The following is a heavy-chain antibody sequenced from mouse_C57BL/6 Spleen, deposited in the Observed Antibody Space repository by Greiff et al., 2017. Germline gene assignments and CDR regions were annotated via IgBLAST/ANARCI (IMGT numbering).Heavy chain of an antibody. CDR1: GYTFTDYY. CDR2: IYPGSGNT. Sequence: VQRVESGAELVRPGASVKLSCKASGYTFTDYYINWVKQRPGQGLEWIARIYPGSGNTYYNEKFKGKATLTAEKSSSTAYMQLSSLTSEDSAVYFCASTGTGAMDYWGQGTSVTVSS. CDR3: ASTGTGAMDY. J-gene: IGHJ4*01. V-gene: IGHV1-76*01. D-gene: IGHD4-1*02.